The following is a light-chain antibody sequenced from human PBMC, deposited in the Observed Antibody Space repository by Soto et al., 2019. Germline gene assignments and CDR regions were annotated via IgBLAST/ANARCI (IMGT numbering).Light chain of an antibody. CDR3: AAWDDSLRGWV. Sequence: QSVLTQSPSASGTPGQRVTISCSGSSSNIGSNFVYWYQHLPGTAPKLLIYTNYQRPSGVPDRFSGSKSGTSASLAISGLRSEDEAEYYCAAWDDSLRGWVFGGGTKVTVL. V-gene: IGLV1-47*01. CDR2: TNY. CDR1: SSNIGSNF. J-gene: IGLJ3*02.